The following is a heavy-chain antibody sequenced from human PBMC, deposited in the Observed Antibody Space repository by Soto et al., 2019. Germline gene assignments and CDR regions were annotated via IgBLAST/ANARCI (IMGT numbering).Heavy chain of an antibody. CDR1: GGSISSSSCY. J-gene: IGHJ6*02. CDR2: IYYSGST. CDR3: ARPRKDYGSGSYDYYYYGMDV. Sequence: SETLSLTCTVSGGSISSSSCYWGWIRQPPGKGLEWIGSIYYSGSTYYNPSLKSRVTISVDTSKNQFSLKLSSVTAADTAVYYCARPRKDYGSGSYDYYYYGMDVWGQGTTVTVSS. V-gene: IGHV4-39*01. D-gene: IGHD3-10*01.